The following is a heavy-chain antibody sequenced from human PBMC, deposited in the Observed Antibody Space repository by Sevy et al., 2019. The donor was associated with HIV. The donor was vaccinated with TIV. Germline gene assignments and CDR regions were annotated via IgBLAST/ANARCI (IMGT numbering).Heavy chain of an antibody. J-gene: IGHJ6*03. CDR1: GFTFSSYA. CDR2: ISSNGGST. CDR3: VKESGSINKPEYSSSPDSEDYYYYYMDV. D-gene: IGHD6-6*01. V-gene: IGHV3-64D*06. Sequence: GGSLRLSCSASGFTFSSYAMHWVRQAPGKGLEYVSAISSNGGSTYYADSVKGRLSISRDNSKNTMYLQMSSLRAEDTAVDYCVKESGSINKPEYSSSPDSEDYYYYYMDVWGKGTTVTVSS.